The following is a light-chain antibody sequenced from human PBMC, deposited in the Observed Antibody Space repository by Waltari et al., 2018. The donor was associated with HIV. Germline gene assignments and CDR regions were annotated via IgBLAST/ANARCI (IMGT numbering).Light chain of an antibody. CDR3: GSYITNTNVL. V-gene: IGLV2-14*01. J-gene: IGLJ2*01. CDR1: SSNVGDYNY. CDR2: EVS. Sequence: QSALTQPASVSGSPGQSITISCPGTSSNVGDYNYVSWYQQHPGKAPQLIIYEVSNPPSGVTNRVSGSKSGNTSSLTISGLQAEDEAYYYCGSYITNTNVLFGGGTRLTVL.